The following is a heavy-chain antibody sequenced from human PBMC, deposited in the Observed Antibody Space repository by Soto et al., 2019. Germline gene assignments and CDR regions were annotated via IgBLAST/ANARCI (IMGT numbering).Heavy chain of an antibody. D-gene: IGHD4-17*01. Sequence: QVQLVESGGGVVQPGRSLRLSCAASGFTFSSYGMHWVRQAPGKGLEWVAVIWYDGSNKYYADSVKGRFTISRDKWKNTLDLKMNSLRAEYTAVNYCARGRATVTTSAKKWFGLWGQGTLVTVFS. J-gene: IGHJ5*02. V-gene: IGHV3-33*01. CDR1: GFTFSSYG. CDR3: ARGRATVTTSAKKWFGL. CDR2: IWYDGSNK.